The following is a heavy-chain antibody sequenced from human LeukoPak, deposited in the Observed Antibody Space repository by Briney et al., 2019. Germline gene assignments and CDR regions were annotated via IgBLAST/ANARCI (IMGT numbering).Heavy chain of an antibody. CDR1: GGTFSSYA. D-gene: IGHD4-17*01. V-gene: IGHV1-69*04. J-gene: IGHJ3*02. CDR2: IIPILGIA. CDR3: ARFPPRPTEGALDI. Sequence: SAKVSCKASGGTFSSYAISWVRQAPGQGLEWMGRIIPILGIANYAQKFQGRVTITADKSTSTAYMELSSLRSEDTAVYYCARFPPRPTEGALDIWGQGTMVTVSS.